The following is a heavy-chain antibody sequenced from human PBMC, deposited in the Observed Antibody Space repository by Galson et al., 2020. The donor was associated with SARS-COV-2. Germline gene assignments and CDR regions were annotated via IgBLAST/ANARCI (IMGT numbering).Heavy chain of an antibody. D-gene: IGHD2-2*01. CDR3: AREDCSTSGCYVAY. CDR2: LRGYGGSI. CDR1: GFSFSSYA. J-gene: IGHJ4*01. Sequence: GGSLRLSCAASGFSFSSYAVTWIRPPPGKGLEWVSVLRGYGGSIFYADSVKGRFTISRDNSKNTVYLQMNSLRAEDTAIYYCAREDCSTSGCYVAYGGHGTLVTVSS. V-gene: IGHV3-23*01.